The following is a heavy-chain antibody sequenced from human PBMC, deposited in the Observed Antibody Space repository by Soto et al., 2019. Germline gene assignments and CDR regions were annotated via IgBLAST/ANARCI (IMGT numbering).Heavy chain of an antibody. V-gene: IGHV3-30*04. J-gene: IGHJ4*02. CDR3: ARDFIVGAPDYFDY. CDR2: ISYDGRVK. CDR1: GFTFSDYP. D-gene: IGHD1-26*01. Sequence: QVQLVESGGGVVQPGRSLSLSCAASGFTFSDYPMHWVRQAPGKGVEWVAVISYDGRVKYYVDSVKGRFTISRDDSKNTLYLQMNSLRVDDTAVYYCARDFIVGAPDYFDYWGQGTLVTVSS.